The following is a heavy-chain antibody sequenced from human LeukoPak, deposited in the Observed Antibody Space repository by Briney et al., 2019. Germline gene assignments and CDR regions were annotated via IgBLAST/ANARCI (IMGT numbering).Heavy chain of an antibody. V-gene: IGHV3-23*01. Sequence: GGSLRLSCAGSGFPFSSYPISWVRQPPGKGLEWVSAITASGDSTYSADSVKGRFTISRDNSRNTLFLEMSSLRAEDTAVYYCAKVWSVGAGLVSAFDIWGQGTMVTVFS. CDR1: GFPFSSYP. D-gene: IGHD1-26*01. CDR3: AKVWSVGAGLVSAFDI. CDR2: ITASGDST. J-gene: IGHJ3*02.